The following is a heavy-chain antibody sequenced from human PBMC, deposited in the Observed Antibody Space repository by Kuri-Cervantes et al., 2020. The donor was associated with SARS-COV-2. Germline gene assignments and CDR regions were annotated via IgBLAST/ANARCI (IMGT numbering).Heavy chain of an antibody. CDR2: INPNSGGT. J-gene: IGHJ4*02. V-gene: IGHV1-2*02. D-gene: IGHD2-2*02. CDR3: ARGGKYQLLYRCEYYFDY. CDR1: GGTFSSYA. Sequence: ASVKVSCKASGGTFSSYAISWVRQAPGQGLEWMGWINPNSGGTNYAQKFQGRVTMTRDTSISTAYMELGRLRSDDTAVYYCARGGKYQLLYRCEYYFDYWGQGTLVTVSS.